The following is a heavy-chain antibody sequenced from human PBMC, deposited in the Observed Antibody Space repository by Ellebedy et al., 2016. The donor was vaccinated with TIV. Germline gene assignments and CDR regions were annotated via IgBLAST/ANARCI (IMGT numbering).Heavy chain of an antibody. CDR2: ISGSGGST. J-gene: IGHJ4*02. V-gene: IGHV3-23*01. CDR1: GFTFSSYA. D-gene: IGHD5-12*01. Sequence: GESLKISXAASGFTFSSYAMSWVRQAPGKGLEWVSAISGSGGSTYYADSVKGRFTISRDNSKNTLYLQMNSLRAEDTAVYYCARAPSKGWLVPYYFDYWGQGTLVTVSS. CDR3: ARAPSKGWLVPYYFDY.